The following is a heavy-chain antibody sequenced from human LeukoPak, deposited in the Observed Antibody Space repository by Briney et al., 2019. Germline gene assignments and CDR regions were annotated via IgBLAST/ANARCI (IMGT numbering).Heavy chain of an antibody. Sequence: ASVKVSRKASGYTFTGYYMHWVRQAPGQGLEWMGWINPNSGGTNYAQKFQGRVTMTRDTSISTAYMELSRQRSDDTAVYYCARDKVESSGWTNWFDPWGQGTLVTVSS. V-gene: IGHV1-2*02. CDR2: INPNSGGT. J-gene: IGHJ5*02. CDR3: ARDKVESSGWTNWFDP. D-gene: IGHD6-19*01. CDR1: GYTFTGYY.